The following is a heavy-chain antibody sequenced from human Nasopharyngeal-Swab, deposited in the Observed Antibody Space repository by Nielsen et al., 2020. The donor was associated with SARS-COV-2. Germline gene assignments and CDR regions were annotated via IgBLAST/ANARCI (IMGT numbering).Heavy chain of an antibody. CDR1: GFTFSSYA. CDR2: ISGSGGST. Sequence: GESLKISCAASGFTFSSYAMSWVRQAPGKGLEWVSAISGSGGSTYYADSVKGRFTISRDNSKNTLYLQMNSLRAEDTAVYYCAKDGTTLYDYVWGSYLHGWFGPWGQGTLVTVSS. D-gene: IGHD3-16*02. V-gene: IGHV3-23*01. CDR3: AKDGTTLYDYVWGSYLHGWFGP. J-gene: IGHJ5*02.